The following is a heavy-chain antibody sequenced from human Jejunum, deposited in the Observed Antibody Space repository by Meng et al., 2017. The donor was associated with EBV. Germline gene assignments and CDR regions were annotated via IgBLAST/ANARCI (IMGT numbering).Heavy chain of an antibody. D-gene: IGHD4-17*01. V-gene: IGHV4-30-2*01. CDR2: IYHIGST. Sequence: QLPVQEFGLGLGKPSQTLSLTCAVSGDSITRGAYLWSWIRQPPGKGLEWIGNIYHIGSTYYNPSLKSRVTISVDRSKNQFSLKLTSVTAADTAVYYCARGGPDFGDYVPFDYWGQGTLVTVSS. CDR3: ARGGPDFGDYVPFDY. CDR1: GDSITRGAYL. J-gene: IGHJ4*02.